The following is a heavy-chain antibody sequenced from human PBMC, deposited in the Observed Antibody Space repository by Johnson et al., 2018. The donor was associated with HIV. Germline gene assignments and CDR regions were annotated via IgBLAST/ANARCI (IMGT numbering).Heavy chain of an antibody. CDR2: ISYDGSNK. CDR1: GFTFSSYA. J-gene: IGHJ3*02. D-gene: IGHD5-24*01. V-gene: IGHV3-30-3*01. CDR3: ARVLNARPQWALDI. Sequence: QVQLVESGGGVVQPGRSLRLSCAASGFTFSSYAMHWVRQAPGKGLEWEAVISYDGSNKYYADYVKGRFTISRDNARNFLYLKMNSVRAEDTALYFCARVLNARPQWALDIWGQGTMVTVSS.